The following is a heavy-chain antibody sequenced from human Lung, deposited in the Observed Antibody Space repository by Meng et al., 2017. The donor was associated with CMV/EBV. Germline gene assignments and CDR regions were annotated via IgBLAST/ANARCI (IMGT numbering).Heavy chain of an antibody. CDR2: ISWNSATR. CDR1: GFAFDDYT. Sequence: LKISCAASGFAFDDYTMYWVRQTPGKGLEWVSAISWNSATRDYAGSVKGRFIISRDNAKKTLYLQMNTLRIEDTALYYCARAQKSALMTGMGVWGQGXTVTVSS. CDR3: ARAQKSALMTGMGV. D-gene: IGHD3-3*01. V-gene: IGHV3-9*01. J-gene: IGHJ6*02.